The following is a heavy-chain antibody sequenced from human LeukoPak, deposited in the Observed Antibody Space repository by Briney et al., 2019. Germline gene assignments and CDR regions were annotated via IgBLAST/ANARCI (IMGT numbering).Heavy chain of an antibody. CDR3: ARKSGSFTGYYYMDV. D-gene: IGHD1-26*01. J-gene: IGHJ6*03. CDR2: ITGNGATT. Sequence: GGSLRLSCAASGFSFSNYGMNWVRQAPGKGLEWVSGITGNGATTYYADSVKGRFTISRDNSKNTLYLQMNSLRAEDTAVYYCARKSGSFTGYYYMDVWGKGTTVTISS. CDR1: GFSFSNYG. V-gene: IGHV3-23*01.